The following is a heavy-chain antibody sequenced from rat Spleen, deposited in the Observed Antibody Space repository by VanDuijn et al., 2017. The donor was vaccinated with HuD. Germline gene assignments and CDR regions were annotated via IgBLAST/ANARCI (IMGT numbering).Heavy chain of an antibody. J-gene: IGHJ2*01. V-gene: IGHV5-7*01. D-gene: IGHD1-6*01. Sequence: EVQLVESGGGLVQPGRSLKLSCAASGFTFSDYNMAWVRQAPKKGLEWVATISYDGSSTYYRDSVKGRFTISRDNAKSTLYLQMDSLRSEDTATYYCASVLRGHYWGQGVMVTVSS. CDR2: ISYDGSST. CDR1: GFTFSDYN. CDR3: ASVLRGHY.